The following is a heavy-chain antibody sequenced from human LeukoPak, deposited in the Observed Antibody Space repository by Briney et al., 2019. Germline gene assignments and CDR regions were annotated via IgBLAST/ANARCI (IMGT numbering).Heavy chain of an antibody. CDR2: ITTSSTYI. D-gene: IGHD3-10*02. V-gene: IGHV3-21*01. CDR3: AELGITMIGGV. J-gene: IGHJ6*04. Sequence: PGGSLGLSCAASGFSFSTYNMNWVRQAPGKGLEWVSSITTSSTYIYYADSVKGRFTISRDNAKNSLYLQMNSLRAEDTAVYYCAELGITMIGGVWGKGTTVTISS. CDR1: GFSFSTYN.